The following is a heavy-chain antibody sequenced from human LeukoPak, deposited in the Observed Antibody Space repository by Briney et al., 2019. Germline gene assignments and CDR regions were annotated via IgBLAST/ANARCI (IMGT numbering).Heavy chain of an antibody. J-gene: IGHJ4*02. V-gene: IGHV3-30-3*01. Sequence: WVLRLSCAASGFTFSSYAMHWVRQAPGKGLEWVAVISYDGSNKYYADSVKGRFTISRDNSKNTLYLQMNSLRAEDTAVYYCARAHGSGWYYFDYWGQGTLVTVSS. CDR1: GFTFSSYA. CDR3: ARAHGSGWYYFDY. CDR2: ISYDGSNK. D-gene: IGHD6-19*01.